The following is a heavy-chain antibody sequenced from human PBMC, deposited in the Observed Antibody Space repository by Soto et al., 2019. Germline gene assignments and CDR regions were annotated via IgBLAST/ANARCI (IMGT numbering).Heavy chain of an antibody. J-gene: IGHJ4*02. CDR3: AKHPIVGVVTHYFAH. D-gene: IGHD3-3*01. V-gene: IGHV3-23*01. Sequence: EVQLLESGGTLVQPGGFLRLSCVASGFSFSSYAMGWVRQAPGKGLEWVSSISGSGGDTYYGDSVKGRFTISRDNSKNTLYLEANSLTAEDTAVYYCAKHPIVGVVTHYFAHWGQGTLVTVSS. CDR1: GFSFSSYA. CDR2: ISGSGGDT.